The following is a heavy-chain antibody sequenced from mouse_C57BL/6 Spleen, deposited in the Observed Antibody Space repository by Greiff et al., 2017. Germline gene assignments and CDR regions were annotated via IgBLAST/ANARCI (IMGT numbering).Heavy chain of an antibody. CDR1: GYTFTSYW. Sequence: VQLQQPGAELVKPGASVKLSCKASGYTFTSYWMTWVKQRPGQGLEWIGMIHPNSGSTNYNEKFKSKATLTVDKSSSTAYMQLSSLTSEDSAVYDCARVDGYRAWFAYWGQGTLVTVSA. CDR3: ARVDGYRAWFAY. V-gene: IGHV1-64*01. CDR2: IHPNSGST. J-gene: IGHJ3*01. D-gene: IGHD2-3*01.